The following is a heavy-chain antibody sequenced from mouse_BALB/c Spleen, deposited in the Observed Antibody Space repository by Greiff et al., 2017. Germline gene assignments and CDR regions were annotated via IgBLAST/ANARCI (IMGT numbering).Heavy chain of an antibody. V-gene: IGHV14-1*02. CDR3: AHYGSSDYYAMDY. CDR1: GFNIKDYY. D-gene: IGHD1-1*01. J-gene: IGHJ4*01. CDR2: IDPENGNT. Sequence: EVKLMESGAELVRPGALVKLSCKASGFNIKDYYMHWVKQRPEQGLEWIGWIDPENGNTIYDPKFQGKASITADTSSNTAYLQLSSLTSEDTAVYYCAHYGSSDYYAMDYWGQGTSVTVSS.